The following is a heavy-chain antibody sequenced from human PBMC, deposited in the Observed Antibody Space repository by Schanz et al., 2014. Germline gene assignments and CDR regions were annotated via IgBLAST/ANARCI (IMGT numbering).Heavy chain of an antibody. Sequence: ESGGGLVQPGGSLRLSCATSRLTFGNYWMSWVRQAPGKGLEWVANINQDGSQKYYVGSVKGRFTISRDNAKDSLYLQMTSLRAEDTAVYYCAREGERKGMLPYYFDYWGQGALVTVSS. J-gene: IGHJ4*02. CDR1: RLTFGNYW. CDR3: AREGERKGMLPYYFDY. V-gene: IGHV3-7*01. CDR2: INQDGSQK. D-gene: IGHD3-10*01.